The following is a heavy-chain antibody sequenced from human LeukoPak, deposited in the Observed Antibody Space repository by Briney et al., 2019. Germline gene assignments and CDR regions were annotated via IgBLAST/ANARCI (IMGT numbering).Heavy chain of an antibody. Sequence: GGSLRLSCEGSGFTFGHNGMHWVRQAPGKGLVWVAVIWYDGSNKYYAESVKGRFTISRDNSKNTLWLQMDDLRAEDTAVYYCVRCGPEKTPDSWGQGALVTVSS. CDR1: GFTFGHNG. CDR3: VRCGPEKTPDS. V-gene: IGHV3-33*01. J-gene: IGHJ5*01. D-gene: IGHD2-21*01. CDR2: IWYDGSNK.